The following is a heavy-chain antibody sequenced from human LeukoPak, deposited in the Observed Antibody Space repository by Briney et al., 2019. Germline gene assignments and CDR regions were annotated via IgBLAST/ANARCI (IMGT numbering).Heavy chain of an antibody. D-gene: IGHD1-26*01. CDR2: FDPEDGET. J-gene: IGHJ4*02. Sequence: ASVKVSCKVSGYTLTELSMHWVRQAPGKGLEWMGGFDPEDGETIYAQKFQGRVTMTEDTSTDTAYMELSSLRSEDTAVYYCATVFGGGSHWAFDYWGQGTLVTVSS. CDR3: ATVFGGGSHWAFDY. V-gene: IGHV1-24*01. CDR1: GYTLTELS.